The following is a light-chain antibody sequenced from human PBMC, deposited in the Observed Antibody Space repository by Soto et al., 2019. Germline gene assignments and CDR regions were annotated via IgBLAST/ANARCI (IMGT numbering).Light chain of an antibody. CDR2: TDN. CDR1: SSNIGSNY. J-gene: IGLJ1*01. V-gene: IGLV1-47*02. Sequence: QAVVTQPPSASGTPGQRVTISCSGSSSNIGSNYVYWYQQLPGTAPKLLIYTDNQRPSGVPDRFSGSKSGTSASLAISGLRSEDEADYYCGAWDDSLSIYVFGTGTKLTVL. CDR3: GAWDDSLSIYV.